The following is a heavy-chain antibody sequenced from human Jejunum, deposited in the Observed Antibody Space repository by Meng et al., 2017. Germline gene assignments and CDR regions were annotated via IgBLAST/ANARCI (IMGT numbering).Heavy chain of an antibody. D-gene: IGHD3-10*01. CDR3: LWHSFDY. V-gene: IGHV3-15*01. J-gene: IGHJ4*02. Sequence: VQVVESGGGLVKSGGSLRLSCVASGFTLTNAWMSWVRQAPGKGLEWVGRIKTKHDGGTADYSAPVKGRFTISRDDSKNTVYLQMNSLKTEDTAVYFCLWHSFDYWGQGTPVTVSS. CDR1: GFTLTNAW. CDR2: IKTKHDGGTA.